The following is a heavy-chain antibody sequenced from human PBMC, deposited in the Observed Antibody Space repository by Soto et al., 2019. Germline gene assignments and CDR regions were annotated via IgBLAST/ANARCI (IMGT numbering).Heavy chain of an antibody. CDR3: ARDEGRGLKY. J-gene: IGHJ4*02. CDR2: INNVASII. Sequence: EVQLVESGGGLIQPGGCLRLSCAVSGINFNNYWMHWIRQTPGKGLVWVSHINNVASIINYADSVRGRFTISRDNAGNTLYLQMNSLGVEDTATYYCARDEGRGLKYWGQGTSVTVSS. V-gene: IGHV3-74*01. CDR1: GINFNNYW.